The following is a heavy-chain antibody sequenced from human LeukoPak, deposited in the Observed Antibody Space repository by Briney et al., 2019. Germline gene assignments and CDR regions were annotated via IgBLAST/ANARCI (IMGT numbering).Heavy chain of an antibody. Sequence: SETLSLTCTVSGGSISSSSYYWGWIRQPPGTGLEWIGSIYYSGSTYYNPSLKSRVTISVDTSKNQFSLKLSSVTAADTAVYYCARHEGLEMATIEIVYWGQGTLVTVSS. V-gene: IGHV4-39*01. J-gene: IGHJ4*02. CDR2: IYYSGST. CDR3: ARHEGLEMATIEIVY. CDR1: GGSISSSSYY. D-gene: IGHD5-24*01.